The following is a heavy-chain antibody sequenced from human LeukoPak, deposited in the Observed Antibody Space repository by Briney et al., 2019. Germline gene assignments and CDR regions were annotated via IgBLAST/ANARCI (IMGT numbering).Heavy chain of an antibody. D-gene: IGHD3-16*01. CDR3: ASGGTAEVRALTYYFDT. CDR1: GYSISSGYY. J-gene: IGHJ4*02. V-gene: IGHV4-38-2*01. Sequence: SETLSLTCAVSGYSISSGYYWGWIRQPPGKGLEWIRSIYHTGSTYYNPPLQSRVTISLDSPKTQFSLKLTSVTAADTAVYYCASGGTAEVRALTYYFDTWGQGTPVTVSS. CDR2: IYHTGST.